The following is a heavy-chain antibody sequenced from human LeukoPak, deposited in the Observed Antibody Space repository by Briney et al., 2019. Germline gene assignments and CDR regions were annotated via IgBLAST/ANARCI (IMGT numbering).Heavy chain of an antibody. CDR2: IKQDGSEK. J-gene: IGHJ5*02. D-gene: IGHD1-1*01. CDR3: ARSQGTGTLRGNWFDP. V-gene: IGHV3-7*03. CDR1: GFTFSNYG. Sequence: GGSLRLSCAASGFTFSNYGMSWVRQAPGKGLEWVASIKQDGSEKFYVDSVKGRFTISRDNAKNSLYLQMNSLRAEDTAMYYCARSQGTGTLRGNWFDPWGQGTLVTVSS.